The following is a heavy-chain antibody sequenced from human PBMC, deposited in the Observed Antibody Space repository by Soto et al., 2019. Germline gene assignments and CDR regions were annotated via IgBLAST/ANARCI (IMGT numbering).Heavy chain of an antibody. V-gene: IGHV1-69*13. CDR1: GGTFSSYA. Sequence: SVKVSCKASGGTFSSYAISWVRQAPGQGLEWMGGIIPIFGTANYAQKFQGRVTITADESTSTAYMELSSLRSEDAAVYYCARIGAAGPPNYYFDYWGQGTLITVSS. CDR2: IIPIFGTA. CDR3: ARIGAAGPPNYYFDY. D-gene: IGHD6-13*01. J-gene: IGHJ4*02.